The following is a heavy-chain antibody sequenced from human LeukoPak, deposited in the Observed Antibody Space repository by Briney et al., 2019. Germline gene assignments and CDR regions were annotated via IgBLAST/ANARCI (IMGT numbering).Heavy chain of an antibody. CDR2: IYYSGST. V-gene: IGHV4-39*01. Sequence: SETLSLTCTVSGGSISSSGFYWGWIRQPPGKGLEWIGSIYYSGSTYYNPSLRSRLTISVDTSKNQFSLKLTSVTAADTAVYFCAGRLDTSGFDHWGQGTLVTVSS. D-gene: IGHD6-19*01. CDR3: AGRLDTSGFDH. J-gene: IGHJ4*02. CDR1: GGSISSSGFY.